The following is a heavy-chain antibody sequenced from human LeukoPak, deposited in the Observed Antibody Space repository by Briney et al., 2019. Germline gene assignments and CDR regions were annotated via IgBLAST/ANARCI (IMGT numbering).Heavy chain of an antibody. D-gene: IGHD6-19*01. J-gene: IGHJ4*02. CDR2: INQDGREY. V-gene: IGHV3-7*01. CDR1: GSIFSSYW. CDR3: GREPGLAVADY. Sequence: GGSLRLSCGISGSIFSSYWMNWVRQAPGKGLEWVANINQDGREYYYVDSVKGRFTISRDNAKNSLYLQMNSLRADDTAVYYCGREPGLAVADYWGQGTLVTVSS.